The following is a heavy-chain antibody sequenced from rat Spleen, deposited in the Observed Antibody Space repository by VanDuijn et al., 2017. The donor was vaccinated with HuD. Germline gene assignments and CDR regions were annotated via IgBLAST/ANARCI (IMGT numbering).Heavy chain of an antibody. J-gene: IGHJ3*01. Sequence: QVQLKESGPGLVQPSQSLSLTCAVSGLSLPSNSVSWIRQPPGKGLEWMGVIWSGGSTNYNSSLKSRLSISRDTSKSQVFLKMNSLQTDDTAIYFCTRSYGGYTSNWSPYWGQGTLVTVSS. V-gene: IGHV2-1*01. D-gene: IGHD1-11*01. CDR3: TRSYGGYTSNWSPY. CDR2: IWSGGST. CDR1: GLSLPSNS.